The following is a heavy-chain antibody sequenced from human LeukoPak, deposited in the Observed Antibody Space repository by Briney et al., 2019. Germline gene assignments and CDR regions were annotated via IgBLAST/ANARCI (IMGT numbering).Heavy chain of an antibody. V-gene: IGHV4-39*01. D-gene: IGHD1-1*01. CDR1: GPSIRRSNHY. CDR3: ARRTGGASFDY. CDR2: IYYSGST. J-gene: IGHJ4*02. Sequence: PSETLSLTCTVSGPSIRRSNHYWGWIRQPPGKGLEWIGCIYYSGSTYYNPSLKSRVTISVDTSKNQFSLKLSSVTAADTAVYYCARRTGGASFDYWGQGTLVTVSS.